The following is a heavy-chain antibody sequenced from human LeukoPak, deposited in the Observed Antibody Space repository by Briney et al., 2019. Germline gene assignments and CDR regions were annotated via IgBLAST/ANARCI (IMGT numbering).Heavy chain of an antibody. D-gene: IGHD3-22*01. J-gene: IGHJ6*02. CDR1: GFTFSSYW. V-gene: IGHV3-7*01. CDR2: INQDGTEK. Sequence: GGSLRLSCAASGFTFSSYWMSWVRQAPGEGLEWVAKINQDGTEKAYVDSVRGRFTISRDNAKNSLFLQMNSLRAEDTAVYYCARPGPTPGGYWFIYCMDVWGQGTPVTVSS. CDR3: ARPGPTPGGYWFIYCMDV.